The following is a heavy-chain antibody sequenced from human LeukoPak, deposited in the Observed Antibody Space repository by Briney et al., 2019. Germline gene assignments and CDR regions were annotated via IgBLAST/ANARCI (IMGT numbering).Heavy chain of an antibody. CDR3: SRHGLYQDYGY. J-gene: IGHJ4*02. CDR2: VYYSGKT. D-gene: IGHD3-16*01. V-gene: IGHV4-39*01. CDR1: GGYIRSSTSF. Sequence: PETLSLTCTLSGGYIRSSTSFWAWIRQPPGKGLEWIANVYYSGKTHYNPSVKSRITISLDKSKSQCSRRLASVTAADTAVYFCSRHGLYQDYGYWGQGILVAVSS.